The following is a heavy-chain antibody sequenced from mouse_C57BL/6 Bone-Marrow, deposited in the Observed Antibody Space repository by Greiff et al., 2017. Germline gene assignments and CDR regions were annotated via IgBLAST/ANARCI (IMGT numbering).Heavy chain of an antibody. CDR2: INPNSGST. Sequence: QVQLKQPGAELVKPGASVKLSCKASGYTFTSYWMHWVKQRPGQGLEWIGMINPNSGSTNYNEKFKSKVTLTVDKSSSTAYMQLSSLTSEDSAVYYCAREGYYCQFAYWCQGTLVTVSA. J-gene: IGHJ3*01. CDR3: AREGYYCQFAY. CDR1: GYTFTSYW. V-gene: IGHV1-64*01. D-gene: IGHD1-1*01.